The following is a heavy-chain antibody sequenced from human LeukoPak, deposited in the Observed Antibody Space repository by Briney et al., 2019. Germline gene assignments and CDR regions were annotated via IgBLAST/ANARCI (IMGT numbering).Heavy chain of an antibody. CDR2: ISWNSGNM. J-gene: IGHJ4*02. Sequence: GGSLRLSCAASGFTFDDYAMHWVRQAPGKGLEWVSGISWNSGNMGYADSVKGRFIISRDNAKNSLYLQMNSLRAEDTALYYCGKGGSYSLSGAFDYWGQGTLVTVSS. D-gene: IGHD1-26*01. V-gene: IGHV3-9*01. CDR3: GKGGSYSLSGAFDY. CDR1: GFTFDDYA.